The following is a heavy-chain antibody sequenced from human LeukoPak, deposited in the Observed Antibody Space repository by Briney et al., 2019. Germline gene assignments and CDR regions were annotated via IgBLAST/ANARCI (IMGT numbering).Heavy chain of an antibody. V-gene: IGHV1-2*02. Sequence: ASVKVSCKASGYTSTGYYMHWVRQAPGQGLEWMGWINPNNPNSGATKYAQNFQGRVTMTRDTSISTACMELSRLRSDDTAVYYCARARWDSYDAYDIWGQGTMVTVSS. J-gene: IGHJ3*02. CDR3: ARARWDSYDAYDI. D-gene: IGHD1-26*01. CDR1: GYTSTGYY. CDR2: INPNNPNSGAT.